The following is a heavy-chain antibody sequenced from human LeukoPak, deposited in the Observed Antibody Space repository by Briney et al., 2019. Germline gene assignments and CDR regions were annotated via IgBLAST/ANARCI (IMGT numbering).Heavy chain of an antibody. CDR1: GFIFSTYV. J-gene: IGHJ4*02. D-gene: IGHD5-12*01. CDR2: VSHDTRTK. Sequence: QFGGSLRLSCAASGFIFSTYVMHWVRQAPGKGVEWVAVVSHDTRTKYYTDSLKGRFTISRDNSKNTLYLQMNGLRTDDTAVYYCARAIVGTENFDYWGQGTLVTVSS. V-gene: IGHV3-30*10. CDR3: ARAIVGTENFDY.